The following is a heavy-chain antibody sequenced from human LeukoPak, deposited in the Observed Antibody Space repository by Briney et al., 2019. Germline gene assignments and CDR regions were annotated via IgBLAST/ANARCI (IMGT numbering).Heavy chain of an antibody. D-gene: IGHD2-2*01. CDR3: ARDLLGYCSSTSCARGGGYYYYGMDV. Sequence: SVQVSCKASRGTFSSYAKRWVRQAPGQGLEWMGRIIPFLCLANYPQKFQGRVTITADKPTSTAYMELSSLRTEDTAVYYCARDLLGYCSSTSCARGGGYYYYGMDVWGQGTTVTVSS. V-gene: IGHV1-69*04. CDR1: RGTFSSYA. J-gene: IGHJ6*02. CDR2: IIPFLCLA.